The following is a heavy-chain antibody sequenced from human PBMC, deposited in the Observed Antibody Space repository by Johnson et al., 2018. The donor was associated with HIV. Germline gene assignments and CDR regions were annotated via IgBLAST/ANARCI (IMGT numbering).Heavy chain of an antibody. J-gene: IGHJ3*02. CDR1: GLTFDDHG. V-gene: IGHV3-20*04. CDR2: INWNSGST. Sequence: VQLVESGGCVVRPGGYLRLSCAASGLTFDDHGMSWVRQVPGKGLEWVSGINWNSGSTGYADAVKGRFTISRDNAKNSLYLQMNGLRDEDTSWYYCGRGRGYGAERGALDNWGQGTMVTVSA. D-gene: IGHD4-17*01. CDR3: GRGRGYGAERGALDN.